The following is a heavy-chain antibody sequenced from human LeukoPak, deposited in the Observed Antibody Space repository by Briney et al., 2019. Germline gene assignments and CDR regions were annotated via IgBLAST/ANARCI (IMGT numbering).Heavy chain of an antibody. CDR2: INTDGTRT. CDR1: GFTFSNYW. Sequence: GGSLRLSCAASGFTFSNYWMHWVRQAPGRGLVWVSRINTDGTRTSYADSVKGRFTISRDNAKNTLFLQMNSLRAEDTAVYYCAREEEGDAFDIWGQGTMVTVSS. CDR3: AREEEGDAFDI. J-gene: IGHJ3*02. V-gene: IGHV3-74*01.